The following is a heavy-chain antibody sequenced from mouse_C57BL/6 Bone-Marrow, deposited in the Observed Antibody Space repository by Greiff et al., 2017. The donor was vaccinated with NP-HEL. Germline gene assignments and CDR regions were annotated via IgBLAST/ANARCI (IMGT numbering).Heavy chain of an antibody. CDR3: AIWGY. J-gene: IGHJ2*01. V-gene: IGHV1-81*01. CDR1: GYTFTSYG. CDR2: IYPRSGNT. Sequence: VKLMESGAELARPGASVKLSCKASGYTFTSYGISWVKQRTGQGLEWIGEIYPRSGNTYYNEKFKGKATLTADKSSSTAYMELRSLTSEDSAVYFCAIWGYWGQGTTLTVSS.